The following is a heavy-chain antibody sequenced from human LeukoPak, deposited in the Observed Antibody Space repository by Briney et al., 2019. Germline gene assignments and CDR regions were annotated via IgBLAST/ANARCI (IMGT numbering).Heavy chain of an antibody. J-gene: IGHJ6*02. CDR2: IWYDGSNK. V-gene: IGHV3-33*01. Sequence: GGSLRLSCAASGFTFNTYAIHWVRQAPGKGLEWVAVIWYDGSNKYYADSVRGRFTISRDNSKNTLYLQMNSLRADDTAIYYCVRDPSCSGGGCYYYYGMDVWGQGTTVTVSS. D-gene: IGHD2-15*01. CDR3: VRDPSCSGGGCYYYYGMDV. CDR1: GFTFNTYA.